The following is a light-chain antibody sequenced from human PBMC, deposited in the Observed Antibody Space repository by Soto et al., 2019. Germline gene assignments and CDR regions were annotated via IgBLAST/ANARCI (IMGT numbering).Light chain of an antibody. CDR2: GNS. CDR3: QSYDSSLSGRGVV. J-gene: IGLJ2*01. V-gene: IGLV1-40*01. CDR1: SSNIGAGYD. Sequence: QSVLTQPTSVSGAPGQRVTISCTGSSSNIGAGYDVHWYQQLPGTAPKLLIYGNSNRPSGVPDRFSGSKSGTSASLAITGLQAEDEADYYCQSYDSSLSGRGVVFGGGTKLTVL.